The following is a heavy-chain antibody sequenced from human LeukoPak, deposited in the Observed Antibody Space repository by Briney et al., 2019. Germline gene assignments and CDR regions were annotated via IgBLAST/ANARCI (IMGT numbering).Heavy chain of an antibody. J-gene: IGHJ4*02. D-gene: IGHD6-13*01. V-gene: IGHV3-33*01. Sequence: PGGSLRLSCAASGFTFSSYGMNWVRQAPGKGLEWVAVIWYDGSNKYYGDSVKGRFTISRDNSKNTVSLQMNSLRVEDTAVYYCARLGSRWSFDYWGQGTLVTVSS. CDR3: ARLGSRWSFDY. CDR1: GFTFSSYG. CDR2: IWYDGSNK.